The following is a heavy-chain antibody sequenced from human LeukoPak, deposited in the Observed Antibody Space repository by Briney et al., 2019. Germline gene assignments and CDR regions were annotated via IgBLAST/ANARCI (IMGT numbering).Heavy chain of an antibody. CDR3: ARGRGTTMVRGVITNYFDL. J-gene: IGHJ2*01. CDR2: IDPNSGGT. D-gene: IGHD3-10*01. CDR1: GYTFTRYY. Sequence: GASVKVSCKASGYTFTRYYLHWVRQAPGQGLEWMGWIDPNSGGTNYAQKFLGSVTMTGDTSINTAFMELSRLRSDDTAIYYCARGRGTTMVRGVITNYFDLWGRGSLVTVSS. V-gene: IGHV1-2*02.